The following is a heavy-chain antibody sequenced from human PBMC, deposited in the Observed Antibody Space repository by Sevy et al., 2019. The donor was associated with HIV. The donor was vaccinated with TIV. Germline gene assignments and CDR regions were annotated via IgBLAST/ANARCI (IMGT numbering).Heavy chain of an antibody. CDR3: ARDQFSYFDY. J-gene: IGHJ4*02. Sequence: GGSLRLSCATSGFTFTTYWMHWVRQSPGKGLVGVSRINSDGSITDYADSVKGRFTMSTDNAKNTLYLQMNSLSAEDTAVYYCARDQFSYFDYWGQGTLVTVSS. CDR1: GFTFTTYW. CDR2: INSDGSIT. D-gene: IGHD3-3*01. V-gene: IGHV3-74*01.